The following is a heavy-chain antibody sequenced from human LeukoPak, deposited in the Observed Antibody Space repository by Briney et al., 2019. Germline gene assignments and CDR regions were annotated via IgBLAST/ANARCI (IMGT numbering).Heavy chain of an antibody. CDR2: INPNSGGT. D-gene: IGHD5-12*01. Sequence: ESLKISCKGSGYSFTGYYMHWVRQAPGQGLEWMGWINPNSGGTNYAQKFQGRVTMTRDTSISTAYMELSRLRSDDTAVYYCARDVSERGYSGYDRDYFDYWGQGTLVTVSS. V-gene: IGHV1-2*02. CDR1: GYSFTGYY. J-gene: IGHJ4*02. CDR3: ARDVSERGYSGYDRDYFDY.